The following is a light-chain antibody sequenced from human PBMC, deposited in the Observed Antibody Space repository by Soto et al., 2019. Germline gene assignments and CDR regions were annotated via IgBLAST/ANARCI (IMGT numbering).Light chain of an antibody. V-gene: IGKV1-16*02. CDR3: QQYYKYPIT. CDR1: QGISTY. J-gene: IGKJ5*01. CDR2: AAS. Sequence: DIQMTQSPSSLSASVGDRVTITCRASQGISTYLAWFQQKPGKAPKSLIYAASSLQSGVPSKFSASGSETDFTLTISRLQPEDFATYYCQQYYKYPITFGQGTRLEIK.